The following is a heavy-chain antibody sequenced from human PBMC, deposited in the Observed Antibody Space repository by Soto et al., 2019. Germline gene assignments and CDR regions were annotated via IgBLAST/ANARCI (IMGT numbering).Heavy chain of an antibody. CDR1: GYTFTSYG. CDR3: ARGITIFGVVTPTYYYGMDV. Sequence: QVQLVQSGAEVKKPGASVKVSCKASGYTFTSYGISWVRQAPGQGLEWMGWISAYNGNTNYAQKLQGRVTMTTDTSTSTAYMELRSLRSDDTAVYYCARGITIFGVVTPTYYYGMDVWGQGTTVTVSS. V-gene: IGHV1-18*04. CDR2: ISAYNGNT. D-gene: IGHD3-3*01. J-gene: IGHJ6*02.